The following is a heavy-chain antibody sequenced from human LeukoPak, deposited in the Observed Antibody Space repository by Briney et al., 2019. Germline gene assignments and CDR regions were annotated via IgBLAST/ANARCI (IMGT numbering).Heavy chain of an antibody. J-gene: IGHJ4*02. CDR2: ISSSSSYI. Sequence: GGSLRLSCEATGFRFSAYWMTWVRQAPGKGLEWVSSISSSSSYIYYADSVKGRFTISRDNAKNSLYLQMNSLRAEDTAVYYCARDPTYYYDSSGYYYDYWGQGTLVTVSS. V-gene: IGHV3-21*01. CDR1: GFRFSAYW. CDR3: ARDPTYYYDSSGYYYDY. D-gene: IGHD3-22*01.